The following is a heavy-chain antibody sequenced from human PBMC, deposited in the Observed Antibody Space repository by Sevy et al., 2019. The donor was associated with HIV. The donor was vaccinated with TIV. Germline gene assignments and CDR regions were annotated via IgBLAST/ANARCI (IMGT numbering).Heavy chain of an antibody. D-gene: IGHD3-10*01. V-gene: IGHV3-49*03. Sequence: GGSLRLSCRGSGFNFGDYIMSWFRQAPGKGLDWVGFIRNKTYGETREYAASVKGRVTISRDDSKGIAYLQMNSLKTEETARYSVTRAMYYYDSGSYYGMDVWGQGTTVTVSS. J-gene: IGHJ6*02. CDR2: IRNKTYGETR. CDR3: TRAMYYYDSGSYYGMDV. CDR1: GFNFGDYI.